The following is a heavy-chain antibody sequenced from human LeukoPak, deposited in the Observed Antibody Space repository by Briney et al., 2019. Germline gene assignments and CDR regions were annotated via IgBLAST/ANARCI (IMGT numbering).Heavy chain of an antibody. V-gene: IGHV3-30*02. Sequence: PGGSLRLSCAASGFIFSSFDMHWARQAPGKGLEWVAYIGNHGSNKDYADSAKGRFTISRDNSKNTLYLQMNSPGTEDTAVYYCAKCAPSITSCNSWYFDLWGRGTLVTVSS. CDR1: GFIFSSFD. D-gene: IGHD2-2*01. J-gene: IGHJ2*01. CDR3: AKCAPSITSCNSWYFDL. CDR2: IGNHGSNK.